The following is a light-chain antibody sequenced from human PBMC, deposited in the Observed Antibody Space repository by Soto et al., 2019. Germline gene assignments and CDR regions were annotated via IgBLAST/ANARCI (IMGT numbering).Light chain of an antibody. Sequence: DIQMTQSTSSLSAFVGDSVTITCHASQRISTFLNWYHQKPGKAPKLLIYSASYLQSGVPSNFSGSGSGTDFTLSIVTLQPEDFGTYFCQQSYRLPLTFGGGTKVEI. CDR2: SAS. J-gene: IGKJ4*01. CDR3: QQSYRLPLT. V-gene: IGKV1-39*01. CDR1: QRISTF.